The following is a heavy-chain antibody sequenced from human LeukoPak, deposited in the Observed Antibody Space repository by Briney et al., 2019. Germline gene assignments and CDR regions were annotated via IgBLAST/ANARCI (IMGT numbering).Heavy chain of an antibody. CDR3: ARRMPGDAFDV. J-gene: IGHJ3*01. Sequence: GGSLRLSCAASGFTFSSYSMNWVRQAPGKGLEWVCNINWNGGSTSYADSLKGRLTISRDNAKSPLYLQMNSLRAEDTAMYFCARRMPGDAFDVWGQGTMVTVSS. D-gene: IGHD2-2*01. CDR2: INWNGGST. CDR1: GFTFSSYS. V-gene: IGHV3-20*04.